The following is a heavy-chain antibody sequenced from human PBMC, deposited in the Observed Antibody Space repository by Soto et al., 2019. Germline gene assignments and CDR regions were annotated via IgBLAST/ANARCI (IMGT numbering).Heavy chain of an antibody. V-gene: IGHV1-18*01. CDR2: ISTYNGDT. CDR1: CYIFTRTG. D-gene: IGHD3-16*01. CDR3: SGGGVAGYYYYGKDF. Sequence: GAVLVPCKASCYIFTRTGTSWLLQAPGQGRQWMGWISTYNGDTNYSEAFQGRVIITTDTSTSTIHNEVRSLRSADTAAYYCSGGGVAGYYYYGKDFWGQGTPVTVSS. J-gene: IGHJ6*01.